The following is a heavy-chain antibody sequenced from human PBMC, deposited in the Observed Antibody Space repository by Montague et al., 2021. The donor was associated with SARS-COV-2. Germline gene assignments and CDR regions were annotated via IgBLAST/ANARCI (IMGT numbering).Heavy chain of an antibody. CDR1: GTSMSNGRYF. Sequence: SETLSLTCSVSGTSMSNGRYFWGWIRQPPRKGLEWIGRFYSGGNFHYNCSLESRVSISVDTSNNQFSLQLSSVTAADTAVYYCARHSGGSEVAGLYCWG. J-gene: IGHJ6*03. CDR3: ARHSGGSEVAGLYC. D-gene: IGHD6-19*01. V-gene: IGHV4-39*01. CDR2: FYSGGNF.